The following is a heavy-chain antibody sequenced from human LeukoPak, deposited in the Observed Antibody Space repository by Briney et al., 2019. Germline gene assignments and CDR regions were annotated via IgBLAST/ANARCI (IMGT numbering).Heavy chain of an antibody. CDR2: INPDGGNT. V-gene: IGHV1-46*01. J-gene: IGHJ3*02. CDR1: GYTFTNSY. CDR3: ASLKNYYDSSGYLVTDAFDI. Sequence: GASVQVSCKASGYTFTNSYIHWVRQAPGQVLEWMGLINPDGGNTNYAQNFQGRVTMTRDMSTSTAYMELRSLKSDDTAVYYCASLKNYYDSSGYLVTDAFDIWGQGTMVTVSS. D-gene: IGHD3-22*01.